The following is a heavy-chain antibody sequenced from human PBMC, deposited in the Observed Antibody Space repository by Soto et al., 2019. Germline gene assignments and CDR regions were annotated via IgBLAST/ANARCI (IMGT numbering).Heavy chain of an antibody. CDR1: GFTFSSYG. CDR3: AIRGGYGTSFGYMDV. J-gene: IGHJ6*03. V-gene: IGHV3-30*03. CDR2: ISYDGSNK. Sequence: PGGSLRLSCAASGFTFSSYGMHWVRQAPGKGLEWVAVISYDGSNKYYADSVKGRFTISRDNSKNTLYLQMNSLRAEDTAVYYCAIRGGYGTSFGYMDVWGKGTTVTVSS. D-gene: IGHD3-10*01.